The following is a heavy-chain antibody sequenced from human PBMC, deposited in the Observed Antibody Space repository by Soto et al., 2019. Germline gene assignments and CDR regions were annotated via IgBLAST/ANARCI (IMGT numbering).Heavy chain of an antibody. CDR1: GFTFSTFA. J-gene: IGHJ5*02. Sequence: PGGSLRLSCAASGFTFSTFAMHWVRQAPGKGLEWVAVISYDATNKFYADSVKGRFTISRDNSENTLYLQMTSLRSEDTAVYYCARAPTSRFDPWGQGTLVTVSS. V-gene: IGHV3-30-3*01. CDR3: ARAPTSRFDP. CDR2: ISYDATNK.